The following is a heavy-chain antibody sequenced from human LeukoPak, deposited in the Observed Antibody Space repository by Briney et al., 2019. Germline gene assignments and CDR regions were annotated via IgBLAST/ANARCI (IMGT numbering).Heavy chain of an antibody. J-gene: IGHJ4*02. V-gene: IGHV3-21*01. CDR3: ARDSSGWEGFDY. D-gene: IGHD6-19*01. CDR2: ISSSSSYI. CDR1: GFTFSHYF. Sequence: GGSLRLPCAASGFTFSHYFMSWVRQAPGKGLEWVSSISSSSSYIYYADSVKGRFTISRDNAKNSLYLQMNSLRAEDTAVYYCARDSSGWEGFDYWGQGTLVTVSS.